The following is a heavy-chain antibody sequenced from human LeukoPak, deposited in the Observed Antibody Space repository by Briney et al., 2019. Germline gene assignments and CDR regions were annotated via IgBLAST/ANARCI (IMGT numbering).Heavy chain of an antibody. V-gene: IGHV4-59*01. CDR1: GGSISSYY. CDR3: ARDASVGGMATIRWYFDL. D-gene: IGHD5-24*01. J-gene: IGHJ2*01. CDR2: IYYSGST. Sequence: RPSETLSLTCTVSGGSISSYYWSWIRQPPGKGLEWIGYIYYSGSTNYNPSLKSRVTISVDTSKNRFSLKLSSVTAADTAAYYCARDASVGGMATIRWYFDLWGRGTLVTVSS.